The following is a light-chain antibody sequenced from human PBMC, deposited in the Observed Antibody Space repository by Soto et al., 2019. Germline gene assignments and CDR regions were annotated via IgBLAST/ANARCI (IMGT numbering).Light chain of an antibody. CDR1: SSDVGGYNY. CDR2: DVS. CDR3: SSSTSSSTPLVV. Sequence: QSALTQPASVSGSPGQSITISCTGASSDVGGYNYVSWYQQHPGKAPKLMIYDVSNRPSGVSNRFSGSKSGNTASLPISGLQADDDDDYYCSSSTSSSTPLVVFGGGTKLTVL. J-gene: IGLJ2*01. V-gene: IGLV2-14*01.